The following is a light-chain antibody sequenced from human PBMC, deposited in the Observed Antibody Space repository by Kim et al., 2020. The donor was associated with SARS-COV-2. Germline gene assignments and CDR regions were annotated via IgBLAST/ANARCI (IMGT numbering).Light chain of an antibody. CDR3: QTWGTGIHV. CDR2: LNSDGSH. CDR1: SGHGSYA. J-gene: IGLJ3*02. V-gene: IGLV4-69*01. Sequence: VKLTCTLGSGHGSYAIEWHQQQPEKGPRYLMKLNSDGSHSKGDGIPDRFSGSSAGAERYLTISSLQSEDEADYYCQTWGTGIHVFGGGTKLTVL.